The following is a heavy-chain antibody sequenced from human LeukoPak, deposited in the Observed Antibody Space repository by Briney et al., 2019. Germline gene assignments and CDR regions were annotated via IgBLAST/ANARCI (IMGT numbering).Heavy chain of an antibody. Sequence: ASVKVSCKASGYTFTSYGIYWMRQAPGQGLEWMGWISAYNGNTNCAQNLQGRITMTTDTSTSTAYMELRSLRSDDTAVYYCARELAAADNFFDYWGQGTLVTVSS. CDR1: GYTFTSYG. J-gene: IGHJ4*02. V-gene: IGHV1-18*01. CDR2: ISAYNGNT. CDR3: ARELAAADNFFDY. D-gene: IGHD6-13*01.